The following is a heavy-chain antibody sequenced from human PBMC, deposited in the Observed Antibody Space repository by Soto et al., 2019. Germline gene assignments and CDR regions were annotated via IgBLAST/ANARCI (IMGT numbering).Heavy chain of an antibody. CDR1: GYTFTCCY. CDR2: INPNSGGT. D-gene: IGHD2-2*01. V-gene: IGHV1-2*04. J-gene: IGHJ6*02. CDR3: ARDSAEYCSSTSCPNYYYYGMDV. Sequence: ASGKVSCKASGYTFTCCYMHSLLQSPLEVLECLRWINPNSGGTNYAQKFQGWVTMTRDTSISTAYMELSRLRSDDTAVYYCARDSAEYCSSTSCPNYYYYGMDVWGQGSTVTVSS.